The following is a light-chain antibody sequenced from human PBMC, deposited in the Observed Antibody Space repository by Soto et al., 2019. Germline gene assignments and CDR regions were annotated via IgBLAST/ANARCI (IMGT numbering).Light chain of an antibody. CDR3: SSWDDSLNGRV. V-gene: IGLV1-44*01. J-gene: IGLJ3*02. CDR1: SSNIGSNF. CDR2: SIN. Sequence: QSVVTQPPSASGTPGQRVTISCSGSSSNIGSNFVSWYQRLPGTATKLLIYSINQRPSGVPDRFSGSKSGSSASLAISGLQSEDEADYFCSSWDDSLNGRVFGGGTKVTVL.